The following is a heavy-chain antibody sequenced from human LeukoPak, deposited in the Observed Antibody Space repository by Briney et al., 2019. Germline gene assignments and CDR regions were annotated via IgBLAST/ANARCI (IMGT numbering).Heavy chain of an antibody. J-gene: IGHJ5*02. D-gene: IGHD3-3*01. V-gene: IGHV4-39*07. Sequence: WGWIRQPXGTGLEWIGNIFYSGSTYYSPSLKSRVTISLDTSRNQFSLKLNSVTAADTAVYYCARVLRRGFPKGGFDPWGQGTLVTVSS. CDR3: ARVLRRGFPKGGFDP. CDR2: IFYSGST.